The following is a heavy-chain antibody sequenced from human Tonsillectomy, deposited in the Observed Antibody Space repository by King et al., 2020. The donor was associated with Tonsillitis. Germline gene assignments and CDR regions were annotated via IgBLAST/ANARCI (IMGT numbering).Heavy chain of an antibody. CDR1: GFISSTYW. D-gene: IGHD3-22*01. CDR2: KKQDGSVK. CDR3: ARDTYYYNNSGYSHFDY. V-gene: IGHV3-7*03. Sequence: VQLVESGGGLAQPGGSLRLSCAASGFISSTYWMSWVRQAPGKGLEWVANKKQDGSVKYYVDSVKGRFTISRDNAKNSLFLQMNSLRAEDTAVYYCARDTYYYNNSGYSHFDYWGQGTLVTVSS. J-gene: IGHJ4*02.